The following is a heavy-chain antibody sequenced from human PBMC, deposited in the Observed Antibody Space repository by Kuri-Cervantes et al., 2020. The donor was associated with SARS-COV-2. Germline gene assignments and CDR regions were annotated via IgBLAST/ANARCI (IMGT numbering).Heavy chain of an antibody. D-gene: IGHD6-19*01. CDR1: GYTFTTYG. V-gene: IGHV1-18*01. J-gene: IGHJ4*02. CDR3: ARGPVIAVAAGFDY. CDR2: ISASNGNT. Sequence: ASVKVSCKASGYTFTTYGISWVRQAPGQGLEWMGWISASNGNTNYAQSLQGRVTITTYTSTSTAYMELRSLRSDDTAVYYCARGPVIAVAAGFDYWGQGTLVTVSS.